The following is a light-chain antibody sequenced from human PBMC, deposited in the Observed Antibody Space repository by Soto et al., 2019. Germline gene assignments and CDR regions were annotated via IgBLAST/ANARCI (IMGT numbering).Light chain of an antibody. CDR2: GAS. CDR3: QQYNNWPPWT. V-gene: IGKV3-15*01. Sequence: EIVMTQSPATLSVSPGERATLSCRASQSVSSNLAWYQQKPGQAPRLLIYGASTRATGIPARFSGSGSDTEFTLTIRSLQSEDFAVYYCQQYNNWPPWTFGQETKVESK. CDR1: QSVSSN. J-gene: IGKJ1*01.